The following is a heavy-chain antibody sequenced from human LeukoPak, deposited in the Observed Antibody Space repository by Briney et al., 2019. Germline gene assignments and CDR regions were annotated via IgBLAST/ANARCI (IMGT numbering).Heavy chain of an antibody. D-gene: IGHD2-15*01. V-gene: IGHV3-15*01. J-gene: IGHJ5*02. Sequence: GGSLRLSCAASGFTFSNAWMTWVGQAPGKRLEWVGRIKSITDGGTADYAAPVKGRFTLSRDDSENTLYLQMNSLKTEDTAVYYCTTEDFLGYSVGIDPWGQGAPVTVSS. CDR3: TTEDFLGYSVGIDP. CDR1: GFTFSNAW. CDR2: IKSITDGGTA.